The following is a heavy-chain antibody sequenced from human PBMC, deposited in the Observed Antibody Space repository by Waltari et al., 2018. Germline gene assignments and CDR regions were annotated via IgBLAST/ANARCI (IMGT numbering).Heavy chain of an antibody. CDR2: INPNSGGT. D-gene: IGHD1-7*01. J-gene: IGHJ4*02. CDR3: AREGWNYEY. Sequence: QVQLVPSGAEVQKPGASVKVSCRASGSTLTSYYMPWVRQAPGQGLEWMGWINPNSGGTNYAQKFQGRVTMTRDTSISTAYMELSRLRSDDTAVYYCAREGWNYEYWGQGTLVTVSS. CDR1: GSTLTSYY. V-gene: IGHV1-2*02.